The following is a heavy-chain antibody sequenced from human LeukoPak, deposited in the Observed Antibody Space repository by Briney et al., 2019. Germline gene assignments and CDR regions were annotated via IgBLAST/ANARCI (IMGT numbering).Heavy chain of an antibody. CDR2: ISYDGSNK. CDR1: GFTFSAYA. Sequence: PGGSLRLSCAASGFTFSAYAMHWVRQAPGKGLEWVAVISYDGSNKYYADSVKGRFTISRDNSKNTVYLQMNSLRAEDTAVYYCAREVAAAGTAFDYWGQRTLVSVSS. V-gene: IGHV3-30-3*01. D-gene: IGHD6-13*01. J-gene: IGHJ4*02. CDR3: AREVAAAGTAFDY.